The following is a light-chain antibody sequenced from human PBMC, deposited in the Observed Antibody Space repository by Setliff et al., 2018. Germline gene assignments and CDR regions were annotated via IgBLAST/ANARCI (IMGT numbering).Light chain of an antibody. CDR3: SSYTSSSTL. J-gene: IGLJ1*01. CDR1: SSDVGGYDF. V-gene: IGLV2-14*03. CDR2: DVL. Sequence: QSALTQPASVSGSPGQSITISCTGTSSDVGGYDFVSWYQQHPGKAPKLMIFDVLNRPSGVSDRFSGSKSGNTASLTITGLQAEDEADYYCSSYTSSSTLFGTGTKVT.